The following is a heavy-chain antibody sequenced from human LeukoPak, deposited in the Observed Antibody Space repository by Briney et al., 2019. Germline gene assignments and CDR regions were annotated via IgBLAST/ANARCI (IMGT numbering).Heavy chain of an antibody. CDR3: ARSREYCSSTSCSDKFDY. CDR2: IIPIFGTA. V-gene: IGHV1-69*05. CDR1: GGTFSSYA. D-gene: IGHD2-2*01. Sequence: SVKDSCKASGGTFSSYAISWVRQAPGQGLEWMGGIIPIFGTANYAQKFQGRVTITTDESTSTAYMELSSLRSEDTAVYYCARSREYCSSTSCSDKFDYWGQGTLVTVSS. J-gene: IGHJ4*02.